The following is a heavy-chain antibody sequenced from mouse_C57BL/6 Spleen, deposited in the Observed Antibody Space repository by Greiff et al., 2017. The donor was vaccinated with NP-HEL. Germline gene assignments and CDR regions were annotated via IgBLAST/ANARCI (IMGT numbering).Heavy chain of an antibody. CDR3: TREVPDDGYLFAY. D-gene: IGHD2-3*01. V-gene: IGHV6-6*01. J-gene: IGHJ3*01. CDR1: GFTFSDAW. CDR2: IRNKANNHAT. Sequence: EVKVEESGGGLVQPGGSMKLSCAASGFTFSDAWMDWVRQSPEKGLEWVAEIRNKANNHATYYAESVKGRFTISRDDSKSSVYLQMNSLRAEDTGIYYCTREVPDDGYLFAYWGQGTLVTVSA.